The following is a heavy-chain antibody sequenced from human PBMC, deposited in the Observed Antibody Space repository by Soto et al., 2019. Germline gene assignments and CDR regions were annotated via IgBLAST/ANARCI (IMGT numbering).Heavy chain of an antibody. J-gene: IGHJ3*02. V-gene: IGHV1-69*13. CDR2: IIPIFGTA. CDR3: ARGIVGATLAFDI. D-gene: IGHD1-26*01. CDR1: AGTFSSYA. Sequence: SVKVSCKASAGTFSSYAISWVRQAPGQGLEWMGGIIPIFGTANYAQKFQGRVTITADESTSTAYMELSSLRSEDTAVYYCARGIVGATLAFDIWGQGTMVTVSS.